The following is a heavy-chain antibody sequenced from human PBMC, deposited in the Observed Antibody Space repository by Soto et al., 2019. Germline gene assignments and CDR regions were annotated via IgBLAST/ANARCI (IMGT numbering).Heavy chain of an antibody. Sequence: SETLSLTCTVSGGSISSSSYYWGWIRQPPGKGLEWIGSIYYSGSTYYNPSLKSRVTISVDTSKNQFSLKLSSVTAADTAVYYCARGVGDTAMVIPHLDYWGQGTLVTAPQ. D-gene: IGHD5-18*01. CDR1: GGSISSSSYY. V-gene: IGHV4-39*01. CDR3: ARGVGDTAMVIPHLDY. J-gene: IGHJ4*02. CDR2: IYYSGST.